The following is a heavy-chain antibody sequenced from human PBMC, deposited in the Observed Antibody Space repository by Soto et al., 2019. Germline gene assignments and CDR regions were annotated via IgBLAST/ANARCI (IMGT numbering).Heavy chain of an antibody. V-gene: IGHV5-51*01. J-gene: IGHJ3*02. CDR2: IYPGDSDT. D-gene: IGHD3-22*01. CDR1: GYSFTSYW. CDR3: ARTLPPYYYDSSGYYYVFAFDI. Sequence: GESLKISCKGSGYSFTSYWIGWVRQMPGKGLEWMGIIYPGDSDTRYSPSFQGQVTISADKSISTAYLQWSSLKASDTAMYYCARTLPPYYYDSSGYYYVFAFDIWGQGTRVTVSS.